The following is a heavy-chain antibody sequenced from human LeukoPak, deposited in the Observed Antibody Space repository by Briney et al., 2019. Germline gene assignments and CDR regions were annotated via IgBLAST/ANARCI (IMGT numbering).Heavy chain of an antibody. CDR1: GYSIRSGYQ. D-gene: IGHD4-11*01. CDR2: INYSGRT. CDR3: ARAEINDYNRY. Sequence: TPSETLSLTCSVSGYSIRSGYQWGWIRQAPGKGLEWIGSINYSGRTYDNPSLKSRVTISIDTSKNQIFLKLRSTTAADTAHYYCARAEINDYNRYWGQGILVIVSS. J-gene: IGHJ4*02. V-gene: IGHV4-38-2*01.